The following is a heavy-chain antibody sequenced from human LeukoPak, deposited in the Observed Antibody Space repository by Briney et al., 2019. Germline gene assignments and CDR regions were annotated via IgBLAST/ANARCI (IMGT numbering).Heavy chain of an antibody. J-gene: IGHJ3*02. Sequence: GGSLRLSCAASGFTFSSYSMNWVRQAPGKGLEWVSSISSSSSYIYYADSVKGRFTISRDNAKNSLYLQMNSLRAEDTAVYYCARDLGIRALIRAFDIWGQGTMVTVSS. V-gene: IGHV3-21*01. CDR2: ISSSSSYI. CDR1: GFTFSSYS. CDR3: ARDLGIRALIRAFDI. D-gene: IGHD1-14*01.